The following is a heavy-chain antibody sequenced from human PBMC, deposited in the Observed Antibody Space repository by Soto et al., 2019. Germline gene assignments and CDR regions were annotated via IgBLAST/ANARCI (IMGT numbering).Heavy chain of an antibody. J-gene: IGHJ6*02. Sequence: SETLSLTCTVSGGSISSSSYYWGWIRQPPGKGLEWIGSIYYSGSTYYNPSLKSRVTISVDTSKNQFSLKLSSVTAADTAVYYCARRTGVFGVVRRYYYYGMDVWGQGTTVTVSS. D-gene: IGHD3-3*01. V-gene: IGHV4-39*01. CDR1: GGSISSSSYY. CDR2: IYYSGST. CDR3: ARRTGVFGVVRRYYYYGMDV.